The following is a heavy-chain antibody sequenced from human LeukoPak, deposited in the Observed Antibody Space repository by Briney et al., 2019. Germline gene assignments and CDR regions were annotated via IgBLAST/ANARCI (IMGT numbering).Heavy chain of an antibody. D-gene: IGHD3-10*01. CDR3: AKEDGLGSSVFLDAFDI. J-gene: IGHJ3*02. CDR1: GFTFSSYG. V-gene: IGHV3-30*18. CDR2: ISYDGSNK. Sequence: GRPLRLSCAASGFTFSSYGMHWVRQAPGKGLEWVAVISYDGSNKYYADSVKGRFTISRDNSKNTVYLQMNSLRAEDTAVYYCAKEDGLGSSVFLDAFDIWGQGTMVTVSS.